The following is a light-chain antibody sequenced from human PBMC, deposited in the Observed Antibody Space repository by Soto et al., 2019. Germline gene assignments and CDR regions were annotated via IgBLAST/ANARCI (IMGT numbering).Light chain of an antibody. CDR1: QSITTY. CDR2: AAS. Sequence: DIQMTQSPSTLSASVGDRVTITCRTSQSITTYVNWYQQKLGKAPTLLIYAASSLQSGVPSRFSGSGSGTDFTLTISSLQHEDVATYFCQQCYSSPRTFGQGTKVEI. CDR3: QQCYSSPRT. V-gene: IGKV1-39*01. J-gene: IGKJ1*01.